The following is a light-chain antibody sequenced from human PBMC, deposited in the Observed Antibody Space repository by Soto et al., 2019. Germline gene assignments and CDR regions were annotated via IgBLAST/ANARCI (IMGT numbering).Light chain of an antibody. CDR3: QEYNTWPWT. V-gene: IGKV3-15*01. J-gene: IGKJ1*01. Sequence: ETLMSQSTATLSVSPGERATLSCRASQSVNNNLAWYQQKLGQAPRVLIYGASTRATGIPARFTGSGSGTEFILTITSLQSEDSAVYYCQEYNTWPWTFGQGTKVDI. CDR1: QSVNNN. CDR2: GAS.